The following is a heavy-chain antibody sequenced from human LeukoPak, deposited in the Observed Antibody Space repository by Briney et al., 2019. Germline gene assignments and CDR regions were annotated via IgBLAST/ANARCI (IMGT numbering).Heavy chain of an antibody. CDR1: GFTFSIYA. CDR3: AKEAPRYCTNGVCSGGLDY. D-gene: IGHD2-8*01. Sequence: GGSLRLSCAASGFTFSIYAMSWVRQAPGKGLEWVSVISGSGGSTYYADSVKGRFTISRDNSKNTLYLQMNSLRAEDTAVYYCAKEAPRYCTNGVCSGGLDYWGQGTLVTVSS. V-gene: IGHV3-23*01. J-gene: IGHJ4*02. CDR2: ISGSGGST.